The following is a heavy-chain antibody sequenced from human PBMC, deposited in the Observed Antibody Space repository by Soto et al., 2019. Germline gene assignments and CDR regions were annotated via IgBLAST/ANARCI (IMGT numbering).Heavy chain of an antibody. CDR3: ARVSGSYYYGMDV. CDR1: GGSISSSNW. D-gene: IGHD1-26*01. V-gene: IGHV4-4*02. J-gene: IGHJ6*02. CDR2: IYHSGST. Sequence: SETLSLTCAVSGGSISSSNWWSWVRQAPGKRLEWIGEIYHSGSTNYNPSLKSRVTISVDKSKNQFSLKLSSVTAADTAVYYCARVSGSYYYGMDVWGQGTTVT.